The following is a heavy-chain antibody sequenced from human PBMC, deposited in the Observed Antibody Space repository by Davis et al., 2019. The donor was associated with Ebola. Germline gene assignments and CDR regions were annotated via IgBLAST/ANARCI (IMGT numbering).Heavy chain of an antibody. V-gene: IGHV4-34*01. D-gene: IGHD7-27*01. J-gene: IGHJ6*02. CDR2: IYYSGST. CDR1: GGSFSDYY. CDR3: ARRTLGYYYGMDV. Sequence: SETLSLTCAVYGGSFSDYYWSWIRQPPGKGLEWIGSIYYSGSTYYNPSLKSRVTISVDTSKNQFSLKLSSVTAADTAVYYCARRTLGYYYGMDVWGQGTTVTVSS.